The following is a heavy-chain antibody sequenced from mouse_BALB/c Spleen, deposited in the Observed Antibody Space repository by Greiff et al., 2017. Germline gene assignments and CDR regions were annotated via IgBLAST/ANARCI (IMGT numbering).Heavy chain of an antibody. J-gene: IGHJ3*01. CDR1: GYTFTDYN. D-gene: IGHD2-4*01. CDR2: IYPYNGGT. Sequence: EVQLQQSGPELVKPGASVKISCKASGYTFTDYNVHWVKQSHGKSLEWIGYIYPYNGGTGYNQKFKSKATLTVDNSSSTAYMELRSLTSEDSAVYYCATHYDYDSFAYWGQGTLVTVSA. CDR3: ATHYDYDSFAY. V-gene: IGHV1S29*02.